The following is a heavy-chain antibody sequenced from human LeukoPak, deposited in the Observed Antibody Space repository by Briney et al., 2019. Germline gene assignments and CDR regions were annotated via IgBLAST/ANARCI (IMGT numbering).Heavy chain of an antibody. V-gene: IGHV3-11*04. Sequence: PGGSLRLSCAASGFTFSDYYMSWIRQAPGKGLEWVSYISSSGSTIYYADSVKGRFTISRDNAKNSLYLQMNSLRAEDTAVYYCARTRITIFGVVTPFDYWGQGTLVTVSS. CDR1: GFTFSDYY. CDR3: ARTRITIFGVVTPFDY. CDR2: ISSSGSTI. J-gene: IGHJ4*02. D-gene: IGHD3-3*01.